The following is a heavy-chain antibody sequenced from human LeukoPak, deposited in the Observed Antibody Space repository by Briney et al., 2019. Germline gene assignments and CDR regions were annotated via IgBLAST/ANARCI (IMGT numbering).Heavy chain of an antibody. CDR1: GFTFSSYA. D-gene: IGHD5-18*01. V-gene: IGHV3-23*01. J-gene: IGHJ4*02. Sequence: GGSLRLSCAASGFTFSSYAMSWVRQAPGKGLEWVSAISGGGGSTYYADSVKGRFTISRDNSKNTLYLQMNSLRAEDTAIYYCAKESYGFYYFDYWGQGTLVTVSS. CDR2: ISGGGGST. CDR3: AKESYGFYYFDY.